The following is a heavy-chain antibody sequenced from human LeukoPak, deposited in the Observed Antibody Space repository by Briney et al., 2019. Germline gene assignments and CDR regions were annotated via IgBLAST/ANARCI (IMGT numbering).Heavy chain of an antibody. CDR3: AKNLHCSSTSCYVRGGDYYYYYGMDV. CDR2: ISGSGGST. CDR1: GFTFSSYA. J-gene: IGHJ6*02. D-gene: IGHD2-2*01. Sequence: GGSLRLSCAASGFTFSSYAMSWVRQAPGKGLEWVSAISGSGGSTYYADSVKGRFTISRDNSKNTLYLQMNSLRAEDTAVYYCAKNLHCSSTSCYVRGGDYYYYYGMDVWGQGTTVTVSS. V-gene: IGHV3-23*01.